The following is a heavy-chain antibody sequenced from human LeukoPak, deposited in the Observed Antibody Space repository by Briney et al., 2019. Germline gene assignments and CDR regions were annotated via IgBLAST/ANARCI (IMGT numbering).Heavy chain of an antibody. J-gene: IGHJ3*02. CDR1: GGSISSGGYY. CDR3: ARGYSSGWYPDDAFDI. D-gene: IGHD6-19*01. V-gene: IGHV4-30-2*01. CDR2: IYHSGGT. Sequence: SQTLSLTCTVSGGSISSGGYYWSWIRQPPGKGLEWIGYIYHSGGTYYNPSLKSRVTISVDTSKNQFSLKLSSVTAADTAVYYCARGYSSGWYPDDAFDIWGQGTMVTVSS.